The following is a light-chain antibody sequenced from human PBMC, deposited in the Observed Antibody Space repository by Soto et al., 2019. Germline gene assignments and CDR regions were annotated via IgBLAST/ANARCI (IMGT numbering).Light chain of an antibody. CDR2: EVS. CDR1: NSDVGIYDF. J-gene: IGLJ1*01. CDR3: ISYTSDDGRYV. V-gene: IGLV2-14*01. Sequence: QSALTQPPSVSGTPGQSITISCTGSNSDVGIYDFVSWYQHHPGRAPKLIVSEVSHRPSGVSNPFSGSKSGNTASLTISGLQSEDEADYYCISYTSDDGRYVFGTGTQLTVL.